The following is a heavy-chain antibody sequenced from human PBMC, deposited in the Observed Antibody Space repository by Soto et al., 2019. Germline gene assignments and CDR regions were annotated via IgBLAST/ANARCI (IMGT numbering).Heavy chain of an antibody. D-gene: IGHD1-26*01. CDR2: ISYDGSNK. Sequence: QVQLVESGGGVVQPGRSLRLSCAASGFTFSSYGMHWVRQAPGKGLEWVAVISYDGSNKYYADSVKGRFTISRDNSKNTLYLQMNSLRAEDTAVYYCAKDLRPSLGGWELLPECPPDYWGQGTLVTVSS. J-gene: IGHJ4*02. CDR1: GFTFSSYG. CDR3: AKDLRPSLGGWELLPECPPDY. V-gene: IGHV3-30*18.